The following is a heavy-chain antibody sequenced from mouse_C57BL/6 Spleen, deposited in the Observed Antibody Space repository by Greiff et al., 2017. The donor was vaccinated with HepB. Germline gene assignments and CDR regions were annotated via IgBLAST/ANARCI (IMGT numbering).Heavy chain of an antibody. CDR1: GYAFSSSW. Sequence: VQLQQSGPELVKPGASVKISCKASGYAFSSSWMNWVKQRPGKGLEWIGRIYPGDGDTNYNGKFKGKATLTADKSSSTAYMQLSSLTSEDSAVYFCARSYGYCDYWGQGTTLTVSS. V-gene: IGHV1-82*01. CDR3: ARSYGYCDY. J-gene: IGHJ2*01. CDR2: IYPGDGDT. D-gene: IGHD1-1*01.